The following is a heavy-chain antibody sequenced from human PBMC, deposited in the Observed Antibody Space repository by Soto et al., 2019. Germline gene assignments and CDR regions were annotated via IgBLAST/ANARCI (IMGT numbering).Heavy chain of an antibody. CDR2: ISSSSSTI. CDR3: ASLIAARSGDYYYYMDV. V-gene: IGHV3-48*01. Sequence: EVQLVESGGGLVQPGGSLRLSCAASGFTFSSYSMNWVRQAPGKGLEWVSYISSSSSTIYYADSVKGRFTISGDKAKNSLYLQLNSLRPEDTPVYYCASLIAARSGDYYYYMDVWGKGTTVTVSS. J-gene: IGHJ6*03. D-gene: IGHD6-6*01. CDR1: GFTFSSYS.